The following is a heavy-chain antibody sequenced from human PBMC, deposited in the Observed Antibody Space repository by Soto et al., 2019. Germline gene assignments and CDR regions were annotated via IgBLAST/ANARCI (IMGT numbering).Heavy chain of an antibody. CDR1: GYTFTSYG. CDR3: ARRWAAGTLFNWFDP. CDR2: ISAYNGNT. V-gene: IGHV1-18*04. D-gene: IGHD6-13*01. J-gene: IGHJ5*02. Sequence: GASVKVSCKASGYTFTSYGISWVRQAPGQGLEWMGWISAYNGNTNYAQKLQGRVTMTTDTSTSTAYMELRSLRSDDTAVYYCARRWAAGTLFNWFDPWGQGTLVTVSS.